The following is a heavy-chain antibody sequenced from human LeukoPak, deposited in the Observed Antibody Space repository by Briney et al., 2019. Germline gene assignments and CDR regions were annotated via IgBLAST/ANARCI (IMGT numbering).Heavy chain of an antibody. J-gene: IGHJ6*03. CDR3: ASVELDSSGPAYYYYYMDV. CDR1: GYTFTSYA. V-gene: IGHV1-69*06. CDR2: IIPIFGTA. Sequence: GASVKVSCKASGYTFTSYAMNWVRQAPGQGLEWMGGIIPIFGTANYAQKFQGRVTITADKSTSTAYMELSSLRSEDTAVYYCASVELDSSGPAYYYYYMDVWGKGTTVTVSS. D-gene: IGHD3-22*01.